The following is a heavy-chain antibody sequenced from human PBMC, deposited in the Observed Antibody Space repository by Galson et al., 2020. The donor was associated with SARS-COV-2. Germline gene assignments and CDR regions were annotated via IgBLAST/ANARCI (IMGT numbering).Heavy chain of an antibody. CDR2: IDWDDDK. V-gene: IGHV2-70*04. D-gene: IGHD3-9*01. CDR3: ARSYYDILTGYLAAFDI. Sequence: SGPTLVKPTQTLTLTCTFSGFSLSTSGMRVSSIRQPPGKALEWLARIDWDDDKFYSTSLKTRLTISKDTSKNQVVLTMTNMDPVDTATYYCARSYYDILTGYLAAFDIWGQGTMVTVSS. J-gene: IGHJ3*02. CDR1: GFSLSTSGMR.